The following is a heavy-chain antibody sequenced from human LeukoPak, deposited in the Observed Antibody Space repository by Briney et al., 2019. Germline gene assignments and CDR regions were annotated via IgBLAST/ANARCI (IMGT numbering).Heavy chain of an antibody. CDR1: GGSFSGYY. CDR2: INHSGST. V-gene: IGHV4-34*01. J-gene: IGHJ4*02. CDR3: ARATWGYFDY. D-gene: IGHD3-16*01. Sequence: KPSETLSLTCAVYGGSFSGYYWSWIRQPPGKGLEWIGEINHSGSTNYNPSLKSRVTISVDTSKNQFSLKLSSVTAADTAVYYCARATWGYFDYWGQGTLVTVSS.